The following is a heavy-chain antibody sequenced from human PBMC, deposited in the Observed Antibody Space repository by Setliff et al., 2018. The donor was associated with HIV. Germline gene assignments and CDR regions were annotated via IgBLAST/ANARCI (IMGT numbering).Heavy chain of an antibody. J-gene: IGHJ3*02. V-gene: IGHV4-31*02. CDR1: GGSIVIGGFY. CDR3: ARDLHANYHVVDI. D-gene: IGHD2-2*01. CDR2: VYYTGKT. Sequence: SETLSLTCSVFGGSIVIGGFYYSWIRHRPGKGLEWIGTVYYTGKTYYNPSLQSRLTMSADTSKNQFSLKMRSVTAADTAVYFCARDLHANYHVVDIWGPGTMVTVSS.